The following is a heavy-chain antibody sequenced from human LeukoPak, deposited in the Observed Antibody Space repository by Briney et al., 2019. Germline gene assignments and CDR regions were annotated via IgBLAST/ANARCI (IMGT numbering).Heavy chain of an antibody. D-gene: IGHD1-1*01. J-gene: IGHJ4*02. Sequence: PGGSLRLSCAASGFTFSSYSMNWVRQAPGKGLEWASYISSSSSNIYYADSVKGRFTISRDNAKNSLYLQMNSLRVEDTAVYYCARCTTGRTFGSLREIKRSREIDYWGQGTLVTVSS. V-gene: IGHV3-21*01. CDR1: GFTFSSYS. CDR2: ISSSSSNI. CDR3: ARCTTGRTFGSLREIKRSREIDY.